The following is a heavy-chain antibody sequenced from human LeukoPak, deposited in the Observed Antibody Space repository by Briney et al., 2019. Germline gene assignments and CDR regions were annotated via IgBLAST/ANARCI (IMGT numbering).Heavy chain of an antibody. Sequence: SETLSLTCSVSGGSISSNSFYWGWIRQPPGKGLEWIGSINYSGSTYYNPSLKSRATVLVDTSKNQFSLKLSSVTAADTAVYFCARTSSAWGWGQGILVTVSS. CDR1: GGSISSNSFY. V-gene: IGHV4-39*01. CDR3: ARTSSAWG. CDR2: INYSGST. D-gene: IGHD6-19*01. J-gene: IGHJ4*02.